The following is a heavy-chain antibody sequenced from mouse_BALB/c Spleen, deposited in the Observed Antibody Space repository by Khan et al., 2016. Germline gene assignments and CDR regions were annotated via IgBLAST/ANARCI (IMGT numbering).Heavy chain of an antibody. J-gene: IGHJ4*01. Sequence: QVQLKESGPGLVAPSQSLSITCTVSGFSTLAYAVNWVRQPPGKGLEWLGMIWGDGSTNYNSALKSRLNITKDNSKSQVVLKVNNLQTDDTARYFCTRDGWGYSAMVYWGQGTSVTVSS. D-gene: IGHD2-2*01. CDR2: IWGDGST. V-gene: IGHV2-6-7*01. CDR3: TRDGWGYSAMVY. CDR1: GFSTLAYA.